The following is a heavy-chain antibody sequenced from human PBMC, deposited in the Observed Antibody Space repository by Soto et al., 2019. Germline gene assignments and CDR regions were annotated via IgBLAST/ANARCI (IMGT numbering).Heavy chain of an antibody. CDR3: ARDWDGLNWFDP. D-gene: IGHD1-26*01. CDR1: GYTFTSYG. V-gene: IGHV1-18*01. J-gene: IGHJ5*02. Sequence: ASVKVSCKASGYTFTSYGISWVQQAPGQGLEWMGWISAYNGNTNYAQKLQGRVTMTTDTSTSTAYMELRSLRSDDTAVYYCARDWDGLNWFDPWGQGTLVTVSS. CDR2: ISAYNGNT.